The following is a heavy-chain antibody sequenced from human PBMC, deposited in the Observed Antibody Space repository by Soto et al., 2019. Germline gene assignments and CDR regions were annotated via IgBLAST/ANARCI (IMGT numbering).Heavy chain of an antibody. CDR1: GFTFSNAW. D-gene: IGHD3-10*01. Sequence: EVQLVESGGGLVKPGGSLRLSCAASGFTFSNAWMSWVRQAPGKGLEWVGRIKSKTDDGTTDYAAPVKGRFTISRDDSKNTLYLQMNSLKTEDTAVYYCTTDVDYYGSGSYYQFDYWGQGTLVTVSS. CDR2: IKSKTDDGTT. CDR3: TTDVDYYGSGSYYQFDY. J-gene: IGHJ4*02. V-gene: IGHV3-15*01.